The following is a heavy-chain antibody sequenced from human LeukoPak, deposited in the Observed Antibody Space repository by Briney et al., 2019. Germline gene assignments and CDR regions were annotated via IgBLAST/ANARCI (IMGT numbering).Heavy chain of an antibody. V-gene: IGHV3-30-3*01. D-gene: IGHD3-22*01. CDR3: ARDHFRVRITMIVVAGPFDY. J-gene: IGHJ4*02. Sequence: PGGSLRLSCAASGFTFSSYAMHWVRQAPGKGLEWVAVISYDGSNKYYADSVKGRFTISRDNSKNTLYLQMNSLRAEDTAVYYCARDHFRVRITMIVVAGPFDYWGQGTLVTVSS. CDR1: GFTFSSYA. CDR2: ISYDGSNK.